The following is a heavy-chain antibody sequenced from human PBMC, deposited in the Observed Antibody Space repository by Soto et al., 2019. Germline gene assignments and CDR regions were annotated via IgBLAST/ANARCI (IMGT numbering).Heavy chain of an antibody. V-gene: IGHV4-30-4*01. CDR1: GGSISSGDYY. D-gene: IGHD3-22*01. Sequence: QVQLQESGPGLVKPSQTLSLTCTVSGGSISSGDYYWSWIRQPPGKGLEWIGYIYYSGSTYYNPSPKRRVTIAVDTSKNQFSLKLSSVTAADTAVYYCARDSHVYYYDSSGPYYFDYWGQGTLVTVSS. J-gene: IGHJ4*02. CDR2: IYYSGST. CDR3: ARDSHVYYYDSSGPYYFDY.